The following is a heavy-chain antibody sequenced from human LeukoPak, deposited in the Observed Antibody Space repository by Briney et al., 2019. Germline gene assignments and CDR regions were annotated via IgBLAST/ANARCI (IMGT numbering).Heavy chain of an antibody. CDR2: IYYSGST. J-gene: IGHJ6*02. CDR1: GGSISSYY. V-gene: IGHV4-59*01. Sequence: SETLSLTCTVSGGSISSYYWSWIRQPPGKGLEWIGYIYYSGSTNYNPSLKSRVTISVDTSKNQFSLKLSSVTAADTAVYYCARALPGSQMDAWGQGTTVTVSS. D-gene: IGHD3-10*01. CDR3: ARALPGSQMDA.